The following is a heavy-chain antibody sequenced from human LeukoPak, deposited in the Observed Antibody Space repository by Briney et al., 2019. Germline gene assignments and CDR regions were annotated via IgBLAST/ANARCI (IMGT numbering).Heavy chain of an antibody. CDR1: GGSFSGYY. V-gene: IGHV4-34*01. CDR2: INDSGRT. D-gene: IGHD2-15*01. CDR3: ARGGLIVVVVAAWYNWFDP. J-gene: IGHJ5*02. Sequence: SETLSLTCAVYGGSFSGYYWSWIRQPPGKGLEWIWEINDSGRTNYNPSLKSRVTISVDTSKNQFSLKLSSVTAADTAVYYCARGGLIVVVVAAWYNWFDPWGQGTLVTVSS.